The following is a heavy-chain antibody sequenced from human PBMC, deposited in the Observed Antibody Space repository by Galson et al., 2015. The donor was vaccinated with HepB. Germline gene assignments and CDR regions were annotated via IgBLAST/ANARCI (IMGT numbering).Heavy chain of an antibody. V-gene: IGHV3-7*01. Sequence: SLSLSCAASGFTFSDNWMSWVRQAPGKGLEWVANIKQDSSDEHYVDSVKGRFTLSRDNAKRSLYLQMNNLRTEDTAVYYCVRDLLIFEGPAAGVFDSWGQGTPVIVSS. CDR2: IKQDSSDE. CDR1: GFTFSDNW. CDR3: VRDLLIFEGPAAGVFDS. D-gene: IGHD2-2*01. J-gene: IGHJ4*02.